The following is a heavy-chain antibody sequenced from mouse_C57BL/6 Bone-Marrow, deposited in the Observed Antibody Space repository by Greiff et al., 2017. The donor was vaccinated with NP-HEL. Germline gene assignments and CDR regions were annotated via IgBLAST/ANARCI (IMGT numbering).Heavy chain of an antibody. Sequence: EVMLVESGGGLVQPGASLRLSCAASGFTFTDSYMSWVRQPPGKAPEWLALIRNKANGSTTEYTASVKGRFTISRDNSQNILYLHMNTLRAEDSATYYCVKVTHYYAMDYWGQGTSVTVSS. CDR3: VKVTHYYAMDY. CDR2: IRNKANGSTT. J-gene: IGHJ4*01. V-gene: IGHV7-4*01. CDR1: GFTFTDSY.